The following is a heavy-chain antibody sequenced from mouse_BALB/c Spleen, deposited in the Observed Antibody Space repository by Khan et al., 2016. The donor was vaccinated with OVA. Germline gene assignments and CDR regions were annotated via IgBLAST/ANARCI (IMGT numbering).Heavy chain of an antibody. V-gene: IGHV2-9*02. Sequence: QVQLKQSGPGLVAPSQTLSITCTVTGFSLTSYGVHWVRQPPGKGLEWLGVIWAGGSTNHNSALMSRLSISKDNSKSQVFLKMNSLQTDDTAMYFSAGAVYDGAWFAYWGQGTLVTVSA. J-gene: IGHJ3*01. CDR2: IWAGGST. D-gene: IGHD1-1*01. CDR1: GFSLTSYG. CDR3: AGAVYDGAWFAY.